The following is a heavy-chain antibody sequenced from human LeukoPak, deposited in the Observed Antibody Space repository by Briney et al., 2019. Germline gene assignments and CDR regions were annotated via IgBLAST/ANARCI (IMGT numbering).Heavy chain of an antibody. J-gene: IGHJ3*02. D-gene: IGHD3-9*01. CDR1: GYSISSGYY. V-gene: IGHV4-38-2*02. Sequence: PSETLSLTCTVSGYSISSGYYWGWLRQPPGKGLEWIGSINHSGSTYHNPSLKSRVTISVDTSKNQFSLKLSSVTAADTAVYYCARDLYYDILTGYFGVDAFDSWGQGTMVTVSS. CDR3: ARDLYYDILTGYFGVDAFDS. CDR2: INHSGST.